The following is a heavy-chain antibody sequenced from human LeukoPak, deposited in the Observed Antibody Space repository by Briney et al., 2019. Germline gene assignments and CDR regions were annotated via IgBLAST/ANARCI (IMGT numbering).Heavy chain of an antibody. CDR3: ARAEPHYDILPGYSPGALDI. CDR2: IFYSGST. CDR1: GGSISSHD. J-gene: IGHJ3*02. V-gene: IGHV4-59*11. Sequence: SATLSLTCTVSGGSISSHDWSWIRQPPGKGLEWIGYIFYSGSTNYNPSLKSRVTISVDTAKNQFSLKVSSVTAADTAVYYCARAEPHYDILPGYSPGALDIWGQGTMVTVSS. D-gene: IGHD3-9*01.